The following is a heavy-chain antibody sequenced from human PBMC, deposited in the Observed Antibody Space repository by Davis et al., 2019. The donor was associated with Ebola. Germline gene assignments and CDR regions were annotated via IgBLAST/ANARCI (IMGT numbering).Heavy chain of an antibody. J-gene: IGHJ5*02. V-gene: IGHV4-30-4*01. CDR3: ARGAGMIVVVHGALGFDP. CDR2: IYYSGST. Sequence: PSETLSLTCTVSGGSISSGDYYWSWIRQPPGKGLEWIGYIYYSGSTYYNPSLKSRVTISVDTSKNQFSLKLSSVTAADTAVYYCARGAGMIVVVHGALGFDPWGQGTLVTVSS. D-gene: IGHD3-22*01. CDR1: GGSISSGDYY.